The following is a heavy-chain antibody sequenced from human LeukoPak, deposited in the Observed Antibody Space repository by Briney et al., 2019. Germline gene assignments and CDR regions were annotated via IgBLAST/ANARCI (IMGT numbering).Heavy chain of an antibody. CDR1: GFTFSSYG. D-gene: IGHD6-13*01. CDR3: AKERSGDIAAAVNY. Sequence: GGSLRLSCAASGFTFSSYGMHWVRQAPGKGLEWVAVISYDGSNKYYADSVKGRFTISRDNSKNTLYLQMNSLRAEDTAVYYCAKERSGDIAAAVNYWGQGTLVTVSS. CDR2: ISYDGSNK. V-gene: IGHV3-30*18. J-gene: IGHJ4*02.